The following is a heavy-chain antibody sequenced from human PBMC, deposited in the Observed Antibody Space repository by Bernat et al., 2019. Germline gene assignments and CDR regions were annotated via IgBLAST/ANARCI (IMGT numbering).Heavy chain of an antibody. CDR2: IYYSGST. D-gene: IGHD5-12*01. V-gene: IGHV4-59*01. CDR3: ARCGYSGYVGYYYYGMDV. J-gene: IGHJ6*02. CDR1: GGSISSYY. Sequence: QVQLQESGPGLVKPSETLSLTCTVSGGSISSYYWSWIRQPPGKGLEWIGYIYYSGSTNYNPSLKSRVTRSVDTSKNQFSLKLSSVTAADTAVYYCARCGYSGYVGYYYYGMDVWGQGTTVTVSS.